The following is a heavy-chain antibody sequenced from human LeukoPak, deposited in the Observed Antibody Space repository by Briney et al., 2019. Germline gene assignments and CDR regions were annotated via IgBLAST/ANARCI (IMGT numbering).Heavy chain of an antibody. D-gene: IGHD1-1*01. V-gene: IGHV3-74*01. Sequence: GGSLRLSCAASGFTFSSYWMHWVRQPPGKGLVWVSRIKNDGSTTTYADSVKGRFIVSRDNAKNTLYLQMNSLRAEDTAVYYCARERKYDSNFDYWGQGTLVTVSS. CDR2: IKNDGSTT. CDR1: GFTFSSYW. J-gene: IGHJ4*02. CDR3: ARERKYDSNFDY.